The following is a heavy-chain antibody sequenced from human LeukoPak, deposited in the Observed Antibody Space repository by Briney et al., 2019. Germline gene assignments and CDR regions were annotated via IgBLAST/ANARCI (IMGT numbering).Heavy chain of an antibody. CDR2: ISSSSSYI. CDR1: GFTFSSYS. Sequence: GGSLRLSCAASGFTFSSYSMNWVRQAPGKGLEWVSSISSSSSYIYYADSVKGRFTISRDNAKNSLYLQMNSLRAEDTAVYYCARVEPGGNPNPDYWGQGTLVTVSS. D-gene: IGHD1-14*01. J-gene: IGHJ4*02. V-gene: IGHV3-21*01. CDR3: ARVEPGGNPNPDY.